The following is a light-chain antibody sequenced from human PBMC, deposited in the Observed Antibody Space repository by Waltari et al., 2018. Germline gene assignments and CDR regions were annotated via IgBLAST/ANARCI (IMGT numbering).Light chain of an antibody. CDR2: RVS. Sequence: EIVMTQTPLSLPVTPGEPASISCRSSQSLLYSDGNTYLYWYLQKPGQPPRLLIYRVSNRFSGVPERFSGSGSGTDFTLKISRVTAEDVEIYYCMQALQVPLTFGGGTRVDIK. CDR3: MQALQVPLT. V-gene: IGKV2-29*02. CDR1: QSLLYSDGNTY. J-gene: IGKJ4*01.